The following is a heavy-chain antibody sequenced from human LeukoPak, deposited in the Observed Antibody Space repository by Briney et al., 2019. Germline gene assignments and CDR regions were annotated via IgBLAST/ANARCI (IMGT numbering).Heavy chain of an antibody. CDR3: ARGRAVTGSTVIDY. V-gene: IGHV3-30-3*01. Sequence: GRSLRLSCAASGFTFSSYAVHWVRRAPGKALEWVATISSDGGNRYYSDSVKGRFTISRDNSKNTLYLQMNSLRPEDTAVFHCARGRAVTGSTVIDYWGQGTLVTVSS. CDR1: GFTFSSYA. CDR2: ISSDGGNR. J-gene: IGHJ4*02. D-gene: IGHD6-19*01.